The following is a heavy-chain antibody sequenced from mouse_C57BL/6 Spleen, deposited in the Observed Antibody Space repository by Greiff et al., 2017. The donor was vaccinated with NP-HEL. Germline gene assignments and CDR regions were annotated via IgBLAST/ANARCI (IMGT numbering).Heavy chain of an antibody. D-gene: IGHD2-3*01. CDR2: ISYDGSN. J-gene: IGHJ2*01. V-gene: IGHV3-6*01. CDR3: AREKDGYYYFYFDY. Sequence: EVQLQESGPGLVKPSQSLSLTCSVTGYSITSGYYWNWIRQFPGNKLEWMGYISYDGSNNYNPSLKNRISITRDTSKNQFFLKLNSVTTEDTATYYCAREKDGYYYFYFDYWGQGTTLTVSS. CDR1: GYSITSGYY.